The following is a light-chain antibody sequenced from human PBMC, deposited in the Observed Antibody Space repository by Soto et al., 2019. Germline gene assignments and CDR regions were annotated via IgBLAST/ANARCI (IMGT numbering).Light chain of an antibody. J-gene: IGLJ3*02. Sequence: QSALTQPASVSGSPGQSITISCTGTSSDVGSYNLVSWYQQHPGKAPKLMIYEVSKRPSGVSNRFSGSKSGNTASLTISGLQAEDEADYYCCSYAGRLFGGGTKLTVL. CDR2: EVS. V-gene: IGLV2-23*02. CDR1: SSDVGSYNL. CDR3: CSYAGRL.